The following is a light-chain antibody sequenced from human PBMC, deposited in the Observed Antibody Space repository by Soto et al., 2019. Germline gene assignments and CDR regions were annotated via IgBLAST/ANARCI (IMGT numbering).Light chain of an antibody. CDR3: QKYNTWPRT. Sequence: EIVLTQSPGTLSLSPGERATLSCRASQSVSTNYLGWYQQKPGQPPRLIIYGATYRTSGIPDRFSGRGSGTDFTLTISRLEAEDVGVYYCQKYNTWPRTFGQGTKVEIK. CDR2: GAT. V-gene: IGKV3-20*01. J-gene: IGKJ1*01. CDR1: QSVSTNY.